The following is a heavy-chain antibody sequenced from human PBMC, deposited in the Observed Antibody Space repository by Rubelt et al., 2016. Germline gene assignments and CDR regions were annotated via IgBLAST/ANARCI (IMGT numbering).Heavy chain of an antibody. J-gene: IGHJ4*02. CDR1: GGSFSGYY. CDR2: INHSGST. CDR3: ARGETGDY. V-gene: IGHV4-34*01. Sequence: QVQLQQWGAGLLKPSETLSLTCAVYGGSFSGYYWSWIRQPPGKGLEWLGEINHSGSTNYNPSLISRVPLQGDTSQTQVALKLCSVTAADTAVYYCARGETGDYWGQGTLVTVSP.